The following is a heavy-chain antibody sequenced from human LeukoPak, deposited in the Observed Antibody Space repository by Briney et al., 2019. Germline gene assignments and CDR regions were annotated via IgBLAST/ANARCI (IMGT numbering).Heavy chain of an antibody. V-gene: IGHV1-8*01. CDR3: ARSLRNFLSSYQTNYYYYYYMDV. CDR2: MNPNSGNT. CDR1: GYTFTSYD. J-gene: IGHJ6*03. Sequence: ASVKVSCKASGYTFTSYDINWVRQATGQGLEWMGWMNPNSGNTGYAQKFQGRVTMTRNTSISTAYMELSSLRSEDTAVYYCARSLRNFLSSYQTNYYYYYYMDVWGKGTTVTVSS. D-gene: IGHD3-3*01.